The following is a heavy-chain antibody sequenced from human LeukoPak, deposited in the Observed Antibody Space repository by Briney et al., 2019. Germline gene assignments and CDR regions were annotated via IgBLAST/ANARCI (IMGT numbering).Heavy chain of an antibody. Sequence: GGSLRLSCAVSGFTVSGNYMSWVRQAPGKGLEWVSLIYSGGTTYYADSVKGRFSISRDDSKNTFYLQMINLRAEDTAVYYCAKDGAWLRFDDWGQGILVTVSS. J-gene: IGHJ4*02. V-gene: IGHV3-53*01. CDR2: IYSGGTT. CDR1: GFTVSGNY. D-gene: IGHD5-12*01. CDR3: AKDGAWLRFDD.